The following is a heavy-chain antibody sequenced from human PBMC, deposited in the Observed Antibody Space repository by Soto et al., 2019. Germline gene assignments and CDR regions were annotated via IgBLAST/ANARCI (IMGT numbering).Heavy chain of an antibody. V-gene: IGHV3-30-3*01. J-gene: IGHJ4*02. Sequence: QGQLVESVGSVVQPGRSLRLSCAASGFTFSSYAMHWVRQAPGKGLEWVAVISYDGSNKYYADSVKGRFTISRDNSKNTLYLQMNSLRAEDTAVYYCARDKSPYSSGCHNRHFDYWGQGTLVTVSS. CDR3: ARDKSPYSSGCHNRHFDY. CDR2: ISYDGSNK. CDR1: GFTFSSYA. D-gene: IGHD6-19*01.